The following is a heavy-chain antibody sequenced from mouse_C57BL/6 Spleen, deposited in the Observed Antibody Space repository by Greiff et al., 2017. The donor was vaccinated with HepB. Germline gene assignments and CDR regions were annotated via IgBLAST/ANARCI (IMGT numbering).Heavy chain of an antibody. J-gene: IGHJ1*03. D-gene: IGHD1-1*01. CDR2: IDPETGGT. CDR1: GYTFTDYE. CDR3: TREGHYYGSSYWYFDV. Sequence: QVQLQQSGAELVRPGASVTLSCKASGYTFTDYEMHWVKQTPVHGLEWIGAIDPETGGTAYNQKFKGKAILTADKSSSTAYMELRSLTSEDSAVYYCTREGHYYGSSYWYFDVWGTGTTVTVSS. V-gene: IGHV1-15*01.